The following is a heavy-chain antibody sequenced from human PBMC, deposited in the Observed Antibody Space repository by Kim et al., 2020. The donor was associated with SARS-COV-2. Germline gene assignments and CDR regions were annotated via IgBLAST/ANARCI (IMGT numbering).Heavy chain of an antibody. D-gene: IGHD3-10*01. Sequence: SETLSLTCTVSGGSISSYYWSWIRQPPGKGLEWIGYIYYSGSTNYNPSLKSRVTISVDTSKNQFSLKLSSVTAADTAVYYCATGPRYYFDYWGQGTLVTVSS. CDR3: ATGPRYYFDY. CDR1: GGSISSYY. V-gene: IGHV4-59*13. J-gene: IGHJ4*02. CDR2: IYYSGST.